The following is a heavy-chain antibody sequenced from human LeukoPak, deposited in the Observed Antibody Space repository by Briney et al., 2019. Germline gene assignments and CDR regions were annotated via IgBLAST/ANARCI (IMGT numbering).Heavy chain of an antibody. CDR1: GGSISSGSYY. CDR3: ARGAAAGLGYYYMDV. D-gene: IGHD6-13*01. CDR2: IYTSGST. V-gene: IGHV4-61*02. J-gene: IGHJ6*03. Sequence: PSETLSLTCTGSGGSISSGSYYWSWIRQPAGKGLEWIGRIYTSGSTNYNPSLKSRVTISVDTSKNQFSLKLSSVTAADTAVYYCARGAAAGLGYYYMDVWGKGTTVTVSS.